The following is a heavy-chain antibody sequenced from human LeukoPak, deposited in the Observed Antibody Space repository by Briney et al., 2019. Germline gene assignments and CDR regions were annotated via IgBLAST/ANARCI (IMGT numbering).Heavy chain of an antibody. D-gene: IGHD5-18*01. CDR2: MYDSVRT. Sequence: SETLSLTCTVPGGSISSHYWSWIRQPPGKGLEWIGYMYDSVRTKDNPSLKSRVSLSADTSKNQFSLRLSSVTAADTAVYYCATIKRGNIYGYFDFWGQGILVTVSS. CDR1: GGSISSHY. V-gene: IGHV4-59*11. J-gene: IGHJ4*02. CDR3: ATIKRGNIYGYFDF.